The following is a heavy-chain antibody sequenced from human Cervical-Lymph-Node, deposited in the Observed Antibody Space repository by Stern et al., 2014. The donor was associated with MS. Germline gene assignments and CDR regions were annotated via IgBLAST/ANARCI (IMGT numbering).Heavy chain of an antibody. CDR1: GFTFRNAW. Sequence: EVQLLESGGGLVKPGGSLRLSCAASGFTFRNAWMTWIRQAQGKGLERVGRIKSKTDGGTPDYAAPVQGRITISRDDSKNTLYLQMNSLKTEDTAVYSCTTLDRSYPYYYYGMDVWGQGTTVTVSS. CDR3: TTLDRSYPYYYYGMDV. J-gene: IGHJ6*02. V-gene: IGHV3-15*01. CDR2: IKSKTDGGTP. D-gene: IGHD1-26*01.